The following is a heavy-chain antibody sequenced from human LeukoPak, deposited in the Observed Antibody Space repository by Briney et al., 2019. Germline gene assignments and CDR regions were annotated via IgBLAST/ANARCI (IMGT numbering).Heavy chain of an antibody. CDR1: GYTFTSYG. CDR2: ISAYNGNT. Sequence: ASVKVSCKASGYTFTSYGISWVRQAPGQGLEWMGWISAYNGNTNYAQKLQGRVTMTTDTSTGTAYMELRSLRSDDTAVYYCARDKMSGGYCSSTSCYNAFDIWGQGTMVTVSS. J-gene: IGHJ3*02. CDR3: ARDKMSGGYCSSTSCYNAFDI. V-gene: IGHV1-18*01. D-gene: IGHD2-2*02.